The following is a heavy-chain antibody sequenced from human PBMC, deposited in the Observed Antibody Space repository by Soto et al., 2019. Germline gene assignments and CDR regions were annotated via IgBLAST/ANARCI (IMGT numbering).Heavy chain of an antibody. CDR2: ISSTGSTI. CDR3: ATSHQTWVLPGFDY. CDR1: GLIFSDFK. V-gene: IGHV3-48*02. D-gene: IGHD1-26*01. Sequence: EVQLVESGGGLVQPGGSLRLSCAASGLIFSDFKMSWVRQAPGKGLEWVSYISSTGSTIYYAESVKGRFTISRDDAKGSLYLQMNSLRDEDTAVYYCATSHQTWVLPGFDYWGQGTLVTVSS. J-gene: IGHJ4*02.